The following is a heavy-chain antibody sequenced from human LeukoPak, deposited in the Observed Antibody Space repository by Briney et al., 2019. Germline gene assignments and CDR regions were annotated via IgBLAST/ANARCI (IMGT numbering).Heavy chain of an antibody. CDR1: GFTFSSYA. Sequence: GGSLRLSCAASGFTFSSYAMHWVCQAPGKGLEWVAVISYDGSNKYYADSVKGRFTISRDNSKSTLYLQMNSLRAEDTAVYYCARWDYGDSIDYWGQGTLVTVSS. J-gene: IGHJ4*02. D-gene: IGHD4-17*01. CDR2: ISYDGSNK. V-gene: IGHV3-30-3*01. CDR3: ARWDYGDSIDY.